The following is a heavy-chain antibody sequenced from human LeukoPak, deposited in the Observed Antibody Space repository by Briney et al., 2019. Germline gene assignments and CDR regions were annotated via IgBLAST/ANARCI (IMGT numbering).Heavy chain of an antibody. D-gene: IGHD2-2*01. CDR1: GYILTELS. CDR3: ATGVEEYQRSEGILDYFDY. CDR2: FDPEDGET. Sequence: ASVKVSCKVFGYILTELSMHWVRQAPGKGLEWMGGFDPEDGETIYAQKFQGRVTMTEDTSTNTASMELSSLRSEDTAMYYCATGVEEYQRSEGILDYFDYWGQGTLVTVS. V-gene: IGHV1-24*01. J-gene: IGHJ4*02.